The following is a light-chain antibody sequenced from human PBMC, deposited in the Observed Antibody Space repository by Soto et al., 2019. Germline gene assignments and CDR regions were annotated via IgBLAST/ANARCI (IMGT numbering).Light chain of an antibody. J-gene: IGLJ1*01. V-gene: IGLV2-14*01. Sequence: QSVLTQPASVSGSPGQSITISCTGTSSDVGGYNYVSWYQHHPGKAPKLMIYEVSNRPSGVSNRFSGSKSGNTASLTISGLQAEDEADYYCSSYTSSSIYVLGTGTKLTVL. CDR2: EVS. CDR1: SSDVGGYNY. CDR3: SSYTSSSIYV.